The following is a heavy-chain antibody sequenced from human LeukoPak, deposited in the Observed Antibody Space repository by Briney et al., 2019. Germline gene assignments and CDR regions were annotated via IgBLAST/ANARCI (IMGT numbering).Heavy chain of an antibody. D-gene: IGHD3-22*01. Sequence: GGSLRLSCAASGFTFSSYAMSWVRQAPGKGLEWVSAISGSGGSTYYADSVKSRFTISRDNSKNTLYLQMNSLRAEDTAVYYCAKSRGTMIVVVGYFDYWGQGTLVTVSS. CDR2: ISGSGGST. CDR1: GFTFSSYA. CDR3: AKSRGTMIVVVGYFDY. V-gene: IGHV3-23*01. J-gene: IGHJ4*02.